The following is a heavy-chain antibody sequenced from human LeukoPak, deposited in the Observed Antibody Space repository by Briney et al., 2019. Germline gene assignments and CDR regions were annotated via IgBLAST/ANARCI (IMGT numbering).Heavy chain of an antibody. CDR2: ISSSSSYI. Sequence: MAGGSLRLSCAASGFTFSSYSMNWVRQAPGKGLEWVSSISSSSSYIYYADSVKGRFTISRDNAKNSLYLQMNSLRAEDTAVYYCAREDHFESTDSFDIWGQGTMVTVSS. D-gene: IGHD2-2*01. V-gene: IGHV3-21*01. CDR3: AREDHFESTDSFDI. J-gene: IGHJ3*02. CDR1: GFTFSSYS.